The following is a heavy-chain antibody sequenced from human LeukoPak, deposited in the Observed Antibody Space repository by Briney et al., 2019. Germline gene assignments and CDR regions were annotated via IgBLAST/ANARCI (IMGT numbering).Heavy chain of an antibody. J-gene: IGHJ4*02. Sequence: GGSLRLSCGASGFSFSDYGMHWVRQAPGKGLEWVAFIRYDGSNKYYADSVKGRFTISRDNSKNTLYLQMNSLRPEDTAVYYCAKEKATTARCFDYWGQGTLVTVSS. D-gene: IGHD4-11*01. CDR1: GFSFSDYG. CDR2: IRYDGSNK. CDR3: AKEKATTARCFDY. V-gene: IGHV3-30*02.